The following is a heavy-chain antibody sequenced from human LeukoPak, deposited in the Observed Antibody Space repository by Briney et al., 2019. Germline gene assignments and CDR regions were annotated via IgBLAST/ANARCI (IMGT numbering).Heavy chain of an antibody. V-gene: IGHV3-30-3*01. CDR1: GFTFSSYA. D-gene: IGHD6-13*01. CDR2: ISYDGSNK. Sequence: GGPLRLSCAASGFTFSSYAMHWVRQAPGKGLEWVAVISYDGSNKYYADSVKGRFTISRDNSKNTLYLQMNSLRAEDTAVYYCARDLVGQQLTYNWFDPWGQGTLVTVSS. CDR3: ARDLVGQQLTYNWFDP. J-gene: IGHJ5*02.